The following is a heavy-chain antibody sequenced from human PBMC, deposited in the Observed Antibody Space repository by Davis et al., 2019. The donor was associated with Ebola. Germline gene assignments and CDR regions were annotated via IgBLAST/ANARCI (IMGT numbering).Heavy chain of an antibody. CDR2: ISPEGRST. V-gene: IGHV3-74*01. J-gene: IGHJ4*02. D-gene: IGHD2-21*02. Sequence: GESLKIPCAASGFILSSYWMNWVRQPPGKGRDWVSRISPEGRSTAYADSVRGRFTISRDNAKNTLYLQMNSLRADDTTVYYCASWGHIVPVTPTEFDDWGQGTLVTVSS. CDR3: ASWGHIVPVTPTEFDD. CDR1: GFILSSYW.